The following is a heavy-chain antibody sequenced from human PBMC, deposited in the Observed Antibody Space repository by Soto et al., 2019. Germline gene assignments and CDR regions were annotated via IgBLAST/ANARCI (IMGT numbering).Heavy chain of an antibody. V-gene: IGHV4-61*01. CDR2: IYYGGST. CDR1: GGSVTSGNYY. D-gene: IGHD4-17*01. Sequence: QVHLQESGPGLVKPSETLSLTCIVSGGSVTSGNYYWSWIRQSPGKGLEWMGYIYYGGSTDYNPSLKSRVTISVDTSKTQFFLTLKSVTAADTAVYYCARESYGDYVYWGQGIPVSVSS. CDR3: ARESYGDYVY. J-gene: IGHJ4*02.